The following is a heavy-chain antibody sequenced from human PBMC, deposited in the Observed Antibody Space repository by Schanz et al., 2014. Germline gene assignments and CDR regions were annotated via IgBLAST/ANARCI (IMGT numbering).Heavy chain of an antibody. Sequence: QVQLLESGGGLFKPGGSLRLSCAGSGFTFADYYMTWIRQAPGKGLEWISYVSSYDTTVSYADSVKGRFTISRDNAKNSVYLQMNSLRVEDTAVYYCARYGFRKFGVVYGLAVWGQGTTVTVSP. V-gene: IGHV3-11*01. D-gene: IGHD3-3*01. CDR3: ARYGFRKFGVVYGLAV. CDR1: GFTFADYY. J-gene: IGHJ6*01. CDR2: VSSYDTTV.